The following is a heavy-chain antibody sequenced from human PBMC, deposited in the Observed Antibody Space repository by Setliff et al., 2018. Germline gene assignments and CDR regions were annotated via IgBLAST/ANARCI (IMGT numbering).Heavy chain of an antibody. CDR2: IYVTEST. Sequence: SETLSLTCTVSGDSISNYYWNWIRQPAGKGLEWIGRIYVTESTKYNPSLKSRVTLSIDTSKNQFSLKLSSVTAADAALYYCAASRAYTGAVEEWFLPKTFAFWGQGSPVTVSS. D-gene: IGHD3-10*01. CDR1: GDSISNYY. V-gene: IGHV4-4*07. J-gene: IGHJ4*02. CDR3: AASRAYTGAVEEWFLPKTFAF.